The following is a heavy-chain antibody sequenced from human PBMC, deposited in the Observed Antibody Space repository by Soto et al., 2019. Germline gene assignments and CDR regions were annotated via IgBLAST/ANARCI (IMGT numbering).Heavy chain of an antibody. CDR2: IIPIFGTA. CDR1: GGTFSSYA. D-gene: IGHD7-27*01. CDR3: ARDKWGRPYYFDY. J-gene: IGHJ4*02. Sequence: AASVKVSCKASGGTFSSYAISWVRQAPGQGLEWMGGIIPIFGTANYAQKFQGRVTITADESTSTAYMELSSLRSEDTAVYYCARDKWGRPYYFDYWRQGTLVTVSP. V-gene: IGHV1-69*13.